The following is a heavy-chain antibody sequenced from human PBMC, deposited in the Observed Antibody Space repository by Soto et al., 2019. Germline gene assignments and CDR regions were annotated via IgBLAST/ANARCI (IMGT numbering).Heavy chain of an antibody. CDR3: AKTPNYYGSGSLYY. D-gene: IGHD3-10*01. Sequence: QVQLVESGGGVVQPGRSLRLSCAASGFTFSSYGMHWVRQAPGKGREWVAVISYDGSNKYYADSVKGRFTISRDNSKNTLYLQMNSLRAEDTAVYYCAKTPNYYGSGSLYYWGQGTLVTVSS. CDR2: ISYDGSNK. J-gene: IGHJ4*02. V-gene: IGHV3-30*18. CDR1: GFTFSSYG.